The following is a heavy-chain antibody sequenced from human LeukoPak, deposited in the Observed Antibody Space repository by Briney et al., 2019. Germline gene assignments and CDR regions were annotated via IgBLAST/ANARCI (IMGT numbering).Heavy chain of an antibody. Sequence: ASVKVSCKASGYTFTGYYMHWVRQAPGQGLEWMGWINPNSGGTNYAQKFQGRGTMTRDTSISTAYMELNRLRSDDTAVYYCARRHYYDSSGYDYWGQGTLVTVSS. CDR2: INPNSGGT. CDR3: ARRHYYDSSGYDY. J-gene: IGHJ4*02. CDR1: GYTFTGYY. D-gene: IGHD3-22*01. V-gene: IGHV1-2*02.